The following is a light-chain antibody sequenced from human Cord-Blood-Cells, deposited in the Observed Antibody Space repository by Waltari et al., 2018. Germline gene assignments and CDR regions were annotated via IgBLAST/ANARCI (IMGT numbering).Light chain of an antibody. V-gene: IGKV4-1*01. CDR1: QSVLYSSNNKNY. CDR3: QQYYSTPQT. Sequence: DIVMTKSPDSLAVPLGGRATITCTSSQSVLYSSNNKNYLAWYQQKPGQPPKLLIYWASTRESGVPDRFSGSGSGTDFTLTISSLQAEDVAVYYCQQYYSTPQTFGQGTKVEIK. J-gene: IGKJ1*01. CDR2: WAS.